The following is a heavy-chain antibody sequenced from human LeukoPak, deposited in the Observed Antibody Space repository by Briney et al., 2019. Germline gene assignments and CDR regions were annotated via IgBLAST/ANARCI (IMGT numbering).Heavy chain of an antibody. D-gene: IGHD5-24*01. V-gene: IGHV4-31*03. CDR1: GGSISSGGYY. Sequence: SETLSLTCTVSGGSISSGGYYWSWIRQHPGKGLEWIGYIYYSGSTYYNPSLKSRVTISVDTSKNQFSLKLSSVTAADTAVYYCARDLSMAADYYYYGMDVWGQGTTVTVSS. J-gene: IGHJ6*02. CDR2: IYYSGST. CDR3: ARDLSMAADYYYYGMDV.